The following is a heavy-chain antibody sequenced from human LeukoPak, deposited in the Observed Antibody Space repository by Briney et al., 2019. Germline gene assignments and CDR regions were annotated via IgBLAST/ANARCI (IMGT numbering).Heavy chain of an antibody. V-gene: IGHV3-48*04. CDR3: ARDTSVTTPDY. D-gene: IGHD4-17*01. CDR1: GFTFSSYW. Sequence: GGSLRLSCAASGFTFSSYWMSWVRQAPGKGLEWVSYISSSSSTIYYADSVKGRFTISRDNAKNSLYLQMNSLRAEDTAVYYCARDTSVTTPDYWGQGTLVTVSS. J-gene: IGHJ4*02. CDR2: ISSSSSTI.